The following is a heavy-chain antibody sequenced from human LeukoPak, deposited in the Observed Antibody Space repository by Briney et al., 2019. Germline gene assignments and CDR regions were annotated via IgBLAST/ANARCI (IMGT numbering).Heavy chain of an antibody. D-gene: IGHD3-22*01. CDR1: GGSISSYY. CDR2: IYTSGST. CDR3: AATYVYDSSGYQLSY. Sequence: SETLSLTCTVSGGSISSYYWSWIRQPAGKGLEWIGRIYTSGSTNYNPSLKSRVTMSVDTSKNQFSLELSSVTAADTAVYYCAATYVYDSSGYQLSYWGQGTLVTVSS. V-gene: IGHV4-4*07. J-gene: IGHJ4*02.